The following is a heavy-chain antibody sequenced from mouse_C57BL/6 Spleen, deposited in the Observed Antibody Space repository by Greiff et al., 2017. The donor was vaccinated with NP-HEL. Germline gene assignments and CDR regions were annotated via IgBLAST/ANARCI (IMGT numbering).Heavy chain of an antibody. D-gene: IGHD1-1*01. CDR3: TNGNYYGSSYWYFDV. V-gene: IGHV1-15*01. Sequence: VQLQQSGAELVRPGASVTLSCKASGYTFTDYEMHWVKQTPVHGLEWIGAIDPETGGTAYNQKFKGKAILTADKSSSTAYMELRSLTSEDSAVYYCTNGNYYGSSYWYFDVWGTGTTVTVSS. J-gene: IGHJ1*03. CDR2: IDPETGGT. CDR1: GYTFTDYE.